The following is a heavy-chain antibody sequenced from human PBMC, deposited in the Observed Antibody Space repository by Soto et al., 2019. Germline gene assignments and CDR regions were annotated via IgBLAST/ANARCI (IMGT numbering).Heavy chain of an antibody. D-gene: IGHD6-13*01. Sequence: QVQLVQSGAEVKKPGASVKVSCKASGYTFTSYGISWVRQAPGQGLEWVGWISAYNGNTNYAQNLQGRVTMTTDKSTSTAYMDLRSLRSDDTAVYYCARDLGQQLVDYWGQGTLVTVSS. CDR3: ARDLGQQLVDY. V-gene: IGHV1-18*01. CDR2: ISAYNGNT. J-gene: IGHJ4*02. CDR1: GYTFTSYG.